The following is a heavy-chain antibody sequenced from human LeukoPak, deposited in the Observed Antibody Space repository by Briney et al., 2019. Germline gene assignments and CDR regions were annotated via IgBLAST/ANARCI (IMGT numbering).Heavy chain of an antibody. CDR2: IYHSGST. V-gene: IGHV4-30-2*01. D-gene: IGHD4-17*01. CDR1: GGSISSGGYS. CDR3: ARAASDYGDYGNKHNWFDP. Sequence: SQTLSLTCAVSGGSISSGGYSWSWIRQPPGKGLEWIGYIYHSGSTYYNPSLKSRVTISVDRSKNQFSLKLSSVTAADTAVYYCARAASDYGDYGNKHNWFDPWGQGTLVTVSS. J-gene: IGHJ5*02.